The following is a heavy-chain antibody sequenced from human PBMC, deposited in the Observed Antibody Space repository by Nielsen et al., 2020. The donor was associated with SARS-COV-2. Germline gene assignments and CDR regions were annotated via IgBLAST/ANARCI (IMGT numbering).Heavy chain of an antibody. Sequence: GESLKISCAASGFTFSSYGMHWVRQAPGKGLEWVAVIWYDGSNKYYADSVKGRFTISRDNSKNTLYLQMNSLRAEDTAVYYCARGLVVPAAMSPNYAFEIWGQGTMVTVSS. CDR3: ARGLVVPAAMSPNYAFEI. V-gene: IGHV3-33*08. CDR1: GFTFSSYG. J-gene: IGHJ3*02. CDR2: IWYDGSNK. D-gene: IGHD2-2*01.